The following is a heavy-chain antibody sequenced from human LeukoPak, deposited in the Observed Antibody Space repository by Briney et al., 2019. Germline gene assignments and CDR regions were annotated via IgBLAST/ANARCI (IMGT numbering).Heavy chain of an antibody. CDR1: GGTFSSYA. CDR2: IIPIFGTA. J-gene: IGHJ4*02. D-gene: IGHD3-10*01. CDR3: AREVITMVRGVISPVASDY. Sequence: ASVKVSCKASGGTFSSYAISWVRQAPGQGLEWMGRIIPIFGTANYAQKFQGRGTITTDESTSTAYMELSSLRSEDTSVYYCAREVITMVRGVISPVASDYWGQGTLVTVSS. V-gene: IGHV1-69*05.